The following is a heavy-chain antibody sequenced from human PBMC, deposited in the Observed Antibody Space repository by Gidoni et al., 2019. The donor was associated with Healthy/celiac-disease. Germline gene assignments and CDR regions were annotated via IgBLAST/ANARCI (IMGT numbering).Heavy chain of an antibody. V-gene: IGHV1-2*04. Sequence: QVQLVQSGAEVKKPGASVKVSCKASGYTLPGYYMHWVRQAPGKGLEWMGWIKPNSGGTNYAQKFQGWVTMTRDTSISTAYMELSRLRSDDTAVYYCARDQQLVRFDYYYYYGMDVWGQGTTVTVSS. CDR1: GYTLPGYY. CDR3: ARDQQLVRFDYYYYYGMDV. CDR2: IKPNSGGT. D-gene: IGHD6-6*01. J-gene: IGHJ6*02.